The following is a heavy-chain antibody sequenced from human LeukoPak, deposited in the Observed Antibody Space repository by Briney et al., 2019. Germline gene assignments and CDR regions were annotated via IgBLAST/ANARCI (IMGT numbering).Heavy chain of an antibody. Sequence: ASVKVSCKASGYTFTSYGISWVRQAPGQGLEWVGWISAYNGNTNYAQKLQGRVTMTTDTSTSTAYMELRSLRSDDTAVYYCARGRRDGYNWDAFDIWGQGTMVTVSS. D-gene: IGHD5-24*01. CDR1: GYTFTSYG. CDR2: ISAYNGNT. V-gene: IGHV1-18*01. CDR3: ARGRRDGYNWDAFDI. J-gene: IGHJ3*02.